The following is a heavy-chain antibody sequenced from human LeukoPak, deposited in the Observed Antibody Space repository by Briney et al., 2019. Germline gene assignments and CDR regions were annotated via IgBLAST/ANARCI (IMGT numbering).Heavy chain of an antibody. CDR2: IKQDGSEK. V-gene: IGHV3-7*01. D-gene: IGHD3-10*01. CDR3: AQQRGYGSGSLDY. J-gene: IGHJ4*02. Sequence: PGGSLRLSCAASGFTFSIFWMTWVRQAPGKGLEWVASIKQDGSEKYYVDSVKGRFTISRDNAKNPLYLQMNSLRAEDTAVYYCAQQRGYGSGSLDYWGQGTLVTVSS. CDR1: GFTFSIFW.